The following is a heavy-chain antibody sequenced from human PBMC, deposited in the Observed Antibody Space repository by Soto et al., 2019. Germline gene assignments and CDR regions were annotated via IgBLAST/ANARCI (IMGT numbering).Heavy chain of an antibody. Sequence: SETLSLTWTVSGGSISSSSYYWGWIRQPPGKGLEWIGSIYYSGSTYYNPSLKSRVTISVDTTKNQFSLKLSSVTAADTAVYYCARGNIVLVPDVWCQGPLVTVPQ. CDR1: GGSISSSSYY. V-gene: IGHV4-39*01. J-gene: IGHJ4*02. CDR3: ARGNIVLVPDV. CDR2: IYYSGST. D-gene: IGHD2-2*01.